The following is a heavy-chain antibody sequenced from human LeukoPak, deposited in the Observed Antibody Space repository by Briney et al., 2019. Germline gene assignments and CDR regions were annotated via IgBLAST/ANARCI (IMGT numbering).Heavy chain of an antibody. J-gene: IGHJ4*02. V-gene: IGHV1-2*02. CDR1: GYTFTDYY. CDR3: ARGPRYYYDSSGPFDY. Sequence: ASVKVSCKASGYTFTDYYMHWVRQAPGQGLEWMGCINPNSGGTNYAQKFQGRVTMSRDTSISKAYMELSRLRSDDTAVYFCARGPRYYYDSSGPFDYWGQGTLVTVSS. CDR2: INPNSGGT. D-gene: IGHD3-22*01.